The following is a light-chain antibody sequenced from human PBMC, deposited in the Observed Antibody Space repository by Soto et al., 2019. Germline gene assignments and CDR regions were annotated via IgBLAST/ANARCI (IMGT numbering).Light chain of an antibody. J-gene: IGKJ2*01. CDR3: QHYDGYRRT. Sequence: ENVLTQSPGTVSLSPGERATLSCRASQGVTINHLAWYQQKPGQAPRLLIYGVFNRATGIPDRFSGSGSGTDLTLTIPRLEPEDSAVYFCQHYDGYRRTLGQGTKLAIK. CDR1: QGVTINH. CDR2: GVF. V-gene: IGKV3-20*01.